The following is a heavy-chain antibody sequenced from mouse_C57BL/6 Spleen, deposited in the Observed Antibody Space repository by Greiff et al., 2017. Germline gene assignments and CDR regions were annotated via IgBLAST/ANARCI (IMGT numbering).Heavy chain of an antibody. CDR3: ARSRPYDGYYAWFAY. CDR2: IYPRDGST. Sequence: QVQLQQSDAELVKPGASVKISCKVSGYTFTDHTIHWMKQRPEQGLEWIGYIYPRDGSTKYNEKFKGKATLTADKSSSTAYMQLNSLTSEDAAVYFCARSRPYDGYYAWFAYWGQGTLVTVSA. J-gene: IGHJ3*01. D-gene: IGHD2-3*01. CDR1: GYTFTDHT. V-gene: IGHV1-78*01.